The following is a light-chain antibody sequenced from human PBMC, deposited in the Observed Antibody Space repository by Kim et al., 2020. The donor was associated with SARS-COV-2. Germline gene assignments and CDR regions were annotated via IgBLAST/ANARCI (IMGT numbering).Light chain of an antibody. Sequence: EIALTQSPGTLSLSPGERATLSCRASQSVSSSHLAWYQQKPGQAPRLLIYGASSRATGIPDRFSGSGSGTDFTLTISRLEPEDFAVYYCQQYGSSPWTFGQGTKVDIK. CDR1: QSVSSSH. J-gene: IGKJ1*01. CDR2: GAS. CDR3: QQYGSSPWT. V-gene: IGKV3-20*01.